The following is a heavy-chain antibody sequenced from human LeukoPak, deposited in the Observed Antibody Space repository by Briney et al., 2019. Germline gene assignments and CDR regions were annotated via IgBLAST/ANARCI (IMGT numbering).Heavy chain of an antibody. V-gene: IGHV4-4*07. J-gene: IGHJ4*02. CDR1: GGSIGSYY. CDR2: SYTTGST. CDR3: ARSGGSGFQLDS. Sequence: SETLSHTCTVSGGSIGSYYWSWIRQPAGKGLEWIGRSYTTGSTNYNPSLKSRVTMSLDTSKNQLSLNLSSVTAADTAVYYCARSGGSGFQLDSWGQGTLVTVSS. D-gene: IGHD1-26*01.